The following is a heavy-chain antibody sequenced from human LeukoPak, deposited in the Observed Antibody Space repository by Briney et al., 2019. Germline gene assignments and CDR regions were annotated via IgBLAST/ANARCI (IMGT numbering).Heavy chain of an antibody. J-gene: IGHJ4*02. CDR2: INADGSSA. D-gene: IGHD2-15*01. V-gene: IGHV3-74*01. CDR1: GFTLSNYW. CDR3: APGGRVTRFDY. Sequence: GGSLRLSCAASGFTLSNYWMHWVRQAPGKGLVWVSRINADGSSASYADSVKGRFTISRDNAKNTLYLQMNSLRAEDTAVYYCAPGGRVTRFDYWGQGTLVSVPS.